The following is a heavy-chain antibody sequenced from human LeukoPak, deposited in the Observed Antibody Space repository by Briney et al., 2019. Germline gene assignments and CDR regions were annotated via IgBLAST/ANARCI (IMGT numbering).Heavy chain of an antibody. CDR2: ISSDGSST. D-gene: IGHD3-22*01. CDR1: GFTFSSYA. Sequence: GGSMRLSCAASGFTFSSYAMSWVRQAPGKGLEWVSRISSDGSSTTYADSVKGRFTISRDNAKNTLYLQMNSLRAEDTAVYYCARGLYDSSGYFYYWGQGTLVTVSS. J-gene: IGHJ4*02. V-gene: IGHV3-74*01. CDR3: ARGLYDSSGYFYY.